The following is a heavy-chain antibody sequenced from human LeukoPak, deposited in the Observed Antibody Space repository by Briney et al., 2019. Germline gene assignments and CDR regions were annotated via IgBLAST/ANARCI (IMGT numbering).Heavy chain of an antibody. D-gene: IGHD4-11*01. CDR2: FDPEDGET. J-gene: IGHJ6*02. CDR3: ATISNPYYYYGMDV. Sequence: ASVKVSCKVSGYTLTELSMHWVRQAPGKGLEWMGGFDPEDGETIYAQKFQGRVTMTEDTSTDTAYMELSSLRSEDTAVYYCATISNPYYYYGMDVWAKGPRSPSP. V-gene: IGHV1-24*01. CDR1: GYTLTELS.